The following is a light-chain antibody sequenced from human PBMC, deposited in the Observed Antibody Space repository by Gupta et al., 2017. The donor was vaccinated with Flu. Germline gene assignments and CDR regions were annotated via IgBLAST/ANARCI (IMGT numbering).Light chain of an antibody. J-gene: IGKJ4*01. CDR2: DAS. CDR1: QSVIKS. CDR3: QQRTNWPLT. V-gene: IGKV3-11*01. Sequence: EIVFTQSPATPSLSPGQRATLSCRARQSVIKSLPWYQQKPGQAPRLLISDASNRATGSPARFRGSGSWTDFTLTISNLEPEDVAVYYCQQRTNWPLTFGGGTKVEIK.